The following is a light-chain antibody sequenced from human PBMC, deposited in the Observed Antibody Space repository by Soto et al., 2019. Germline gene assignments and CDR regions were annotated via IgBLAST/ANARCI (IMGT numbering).Light chain of an antibody. J-gene: IGLJ2*01. CDR3: SSYAGSNKKV. Sequence: QSVLTQPSSASGSPGQSVAISCTGTSSDVGGYNYVSWYQQHPGKAPKLMIYDVSKRPSGVPDRFSGSKSGNTASLTVSGLQAEDEADYYCSSYAGSNKKVFGGGTKLTVL. CDR2: DVS. V-gene: IGLV2-8*01. CDR1: SSDVGGYNY.